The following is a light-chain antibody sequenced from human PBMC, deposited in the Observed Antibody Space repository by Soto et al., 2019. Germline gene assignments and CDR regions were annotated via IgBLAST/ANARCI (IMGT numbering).Light chain of an antibody. CDR1: QSVSSY. CDR2: DAS. CDR3: QQSSNWPPLN. V-gene: IGKV3-11*01. Sequence: EIGMTQSPATLSLSPVERATLSCMASQSVSSYLAWYQQKPGQAPRLLIYDASNRATGIPARFSGSGSGTDFTLTISSLEPEDFAVYYCQQSSNWPPLNFGGGTKVDIK. J-gene: IGKJ4*01.